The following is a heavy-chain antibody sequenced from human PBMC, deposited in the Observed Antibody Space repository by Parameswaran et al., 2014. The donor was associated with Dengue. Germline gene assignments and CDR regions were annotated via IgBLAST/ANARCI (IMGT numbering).Heavy chain of an antibody. Sequence: VRQMPGKGLEWVAVISYDGSNKYYADSVKGRFTISRDNSKNTLYLQMNSLRAEDTAVYYCARDFVMITFGDIPERGAFDIWGQGTMVTVSS. V-gene: IGHV3-30-3*01. J-gene: IGHJ3*02. CDR3: ARDFVMITFGDIPERGAFDI. CDR2: ISYDGSNK. D-gene: IGHD3-16*01.